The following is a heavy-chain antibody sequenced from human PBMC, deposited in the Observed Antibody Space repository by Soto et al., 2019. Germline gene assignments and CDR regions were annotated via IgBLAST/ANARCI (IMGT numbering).Heavy chain of an antibody. D-gene: IGHD2-2*01. J-gene: IGHJ3*02. CDR3: ARANIVVVPRLGESDAFDI. CDR1: GFTFSSYA. Sequence: PGGSLRLSCAASGFTFSSYAMHWVRQAPGKGLEWVAVISYDGSNKYYADSVKGRFTISRDNSKNTLYLQMNSLRAEDTAVYYCARANIVVVPRLGESDAFDIWGQGTMVTVSS. V-gene: IGHV3-30-3*01. CDR2: ISYDGSNK.